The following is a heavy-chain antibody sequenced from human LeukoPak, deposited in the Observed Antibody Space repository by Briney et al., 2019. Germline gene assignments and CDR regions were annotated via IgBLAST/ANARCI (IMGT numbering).Heavy chain of an antibody. CDR1: GGSISSNTYY. CDR2: IYYGGST. V-gene: IGHV4-39*02. J-gene: IGHJ4*02. Sequence: SETLSLTCTVSGGSISSNTYYWDWIRQPPGKGLECIGSIYYGGSTYYNPSLKSRVIISVDTSKNQFSLKLSSVTAADTAVYYCARDLGLGMYSSSWLYYFDYWGQGTLVTVSS. CDR3: ARDLGLGMYSSSWLYYFDY. D-gene: IGHD6-13*01.